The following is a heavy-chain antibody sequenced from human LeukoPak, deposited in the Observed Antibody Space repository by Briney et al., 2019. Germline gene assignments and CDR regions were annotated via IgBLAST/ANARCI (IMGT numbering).Heavy chain of an antibody. V-gene: IGHV3-21*01. Sequence: GGSLRLSCAASGFTFSSYTMNWVRQAPGKGLEWVSSISSSSGYIYYADSVKGRFTISRDNAKNSLYPQMNSLRAEDTAVYYCAREQSNYYPFDIWGQGTMVTVSS. CDR1: GFTFSSYT. CDR2: ISSSSGYI. J-gene: IGHJ3*02. CDR3: AREQSNYYPFDI. D-gene: IGHD4-4*01.